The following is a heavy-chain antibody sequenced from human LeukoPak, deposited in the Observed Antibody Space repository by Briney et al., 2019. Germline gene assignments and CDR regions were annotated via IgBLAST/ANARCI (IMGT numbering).Heavy chain of an antibody. CDR3: ARHDGSSWYYAFDV. Sequence: SESLSLTCTVSGGSISSYYWSWIRQPAGKGLEWIGRIYTSGSTNYNPSLKSRVTMSVDTSKNQFSLKLSSVTAADTAVYYCARHDGSSWYYAFDVWGQGTMVTVSS. J-gene: IGHJ3*01. CDR2: IYTSGST. V-gene: IGHV4-4*07. D-gene: IGHD6-13*01. CDR1: GGSISSYY.